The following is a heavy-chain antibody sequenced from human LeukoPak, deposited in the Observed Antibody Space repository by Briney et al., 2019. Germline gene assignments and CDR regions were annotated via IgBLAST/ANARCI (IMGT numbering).Heavy chain of an antibody. CDR1: GFTFSSYA. D-gene: IGHD5-24*01. CDR2: ISGSGGST. V-gene: IGHV3-23*01. J-gene: IGHJ5*02. CDR3: AKASREMTTGGDRYNWFDP. Sequence: GGYLRLSCVASGFTFSSYAMSWVRQAPGKGLEWDSDISGSGGSTYYADSVKGRFTISRDNSKNTLYVQMNSLRAEDTAVYYCAKASREMTTGGDRYNWFDPWGQGTLVTVSS.